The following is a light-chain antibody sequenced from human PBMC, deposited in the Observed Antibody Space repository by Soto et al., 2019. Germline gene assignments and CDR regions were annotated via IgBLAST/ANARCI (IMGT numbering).Light chain of an antibody. V-gene: IGLV2-14*01. CDR3: SSYTSSSTLVV. CDR1: SSDVGDYNY. CDR2: DVS. J-gene: IGLJ2*01. Sequence: QSALTQPASVSGSPGQSITNSCTGTSSDVGDYNYVSWYQQHPGKAPKLMIYDVSNRPSGVSNRFSGSKSGNTASLTISGLQAEDEADYYCSSYTSSSTLVVFGGGTKLTVL.